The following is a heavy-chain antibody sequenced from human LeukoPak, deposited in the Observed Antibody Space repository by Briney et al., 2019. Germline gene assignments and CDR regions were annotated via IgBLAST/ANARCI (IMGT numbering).Heavy chain of an antibody. CDR2: IGSSSSHI. CDR1: GFTFSSYS. V-gene: IGHV3-21*01. J-gene: IGHJ3*02. CDR3: GRVGSGGTREDTLGI. D-gene: IGHD1-26*01. Sequence: GGSLRLSCAASGFTFSSYSMNWVRQTPGKGPEWVSSIGSSSSHIYYADSVKGRFTISRDNAKNSLYLQMNSLRAEDTAVYYCGRVGSGGTREDTLGIWGQGTMVTVSS.